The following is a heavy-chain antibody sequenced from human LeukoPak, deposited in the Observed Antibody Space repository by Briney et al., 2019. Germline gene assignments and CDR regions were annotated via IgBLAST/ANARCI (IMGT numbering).Heavy chain of an antibody. J-gene: IGHJ4*02. CDR1: RYTFTSYE. D-gene: IGHD3-10*01. CDR3: ARLSQTPDYYTLGGYYYLGY. V-gene: IGHV1-8*01. Sequence: ASVKVSCKASRYTFTSYEINWVREAAGHGLEWMGWMNPNTGRTGYAQKFQGRITMTRDTSITTAYMELTNLRSEDTAIYYCARLSQTPDYYTLGGYYYLGYWGQGTPVTVSS. CDR2: MNPNTGRT.